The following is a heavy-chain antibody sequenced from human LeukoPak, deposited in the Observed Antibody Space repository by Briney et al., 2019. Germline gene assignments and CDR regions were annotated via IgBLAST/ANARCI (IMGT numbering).Heavy chain of an antibody. CDR2: ISSSSSYI. D-gene: IGHD3-10*01. CDR1: GFTFGTYS. CDR3: ARDAMVRGVLIDY. V-gene: IGHV3-21*01. Sequence: PGGSLRPSCAASGFTFGTYSMNWVRQAPGKGLEWVSSISSSSSYIYYADSVKGRFTISRDNAKNSLFLQMSSLRAEDTAVYYCARDAMVRGVLIDYWGQGTLVTVSS. J-gene: IGHJ4*02.